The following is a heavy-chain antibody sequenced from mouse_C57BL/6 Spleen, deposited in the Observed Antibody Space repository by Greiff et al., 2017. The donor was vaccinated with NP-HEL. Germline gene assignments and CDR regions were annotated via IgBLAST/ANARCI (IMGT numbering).Heavy chain of an antibody. CDR3: ARRATVGYYAMDY. CDR2: ISSGSSTI. D-gene: IGHD1-1*01. J-gene: IGHJ4*01. CDR1: GFTFSDYG. Sequence: EVKLVESGGGLVKPGGSLKLSCAASGFTFSDYGMHWVRQAPEKGLEWVAYISSGSSTIYYADTVKGRFTISRDNAKNTLVLQMTSLRSEDTAMFYCARRATVGYYAMDYWGQGTSVTVSS. V-gene: IGHV5-17*01.